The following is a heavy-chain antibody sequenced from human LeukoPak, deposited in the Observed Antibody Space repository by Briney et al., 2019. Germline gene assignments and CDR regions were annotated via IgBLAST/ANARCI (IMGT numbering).Heavy chain of an antibody. CDR2: ISSSSSYI. CDR1: GFTFSIYS. J-gene: IGHJ3*02. Sequence: PGGSLRLSCATSGFTFSIYSMNWVRQAPGKGLEWVSSISSSSSYIYYADSVRGRFTISRDNAKNSLYLQMNSLRAEDTAVYYCARGLAARRGAFDIWGQGTMVTVSS. CDR3: ARGLAARRGAFDI. D-gene: IGHD6-6*01. V-gene: IGHV3-21*06.